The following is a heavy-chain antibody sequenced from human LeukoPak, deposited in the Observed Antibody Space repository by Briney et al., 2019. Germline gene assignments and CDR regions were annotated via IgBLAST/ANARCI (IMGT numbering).Heavy chain of an antibody. CDR3: ARIRDYYYGMDV. J-gene: IGHJ6*02. CDR1: GLSLSTSGMC. Sequence: SGPTLVNPTQTLTLTCTFSGLSLSTSGMCVSWIRQPPGKALEWLALIEWDDDKYYSTSLKTRLTISKDTYKTQLVLTMTNMDPVDTATYYCARIRDYYYGMDVWGQGTTVTVSS. CDR2: IEWDDDK. V-gene: IGHV2-70*01.